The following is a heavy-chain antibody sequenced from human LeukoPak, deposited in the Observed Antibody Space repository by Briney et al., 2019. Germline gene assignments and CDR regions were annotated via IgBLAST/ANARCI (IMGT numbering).Heavy chain of an antibody. Sequence: PGGSLRLSCAASGFTFSSYSMNWVRQAPGKGLEWVSYISSSSSTIYYADSVKGRFTISRDNAKNSLYLQMNSLRAEDTAVYYCARDAGRRDFVVWGRGTFDIWGQGTMVTVS. V-gene: IGHV3-48*04. D-gene: IGHD3-16*01. CDR3: ARDAGRRDFVVWGRGTFDI. J-gene: IGHJ3*02. CDR2: ISSSSSTI. CDR1: GFTFSSYS.